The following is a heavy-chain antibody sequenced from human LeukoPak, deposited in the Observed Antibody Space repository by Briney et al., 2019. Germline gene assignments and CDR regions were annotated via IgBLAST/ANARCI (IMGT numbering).Heavy chain of an antibody. CDR1: GFIFSSYG. CDR3: ARDEVLEVVVPALLRNAFDI. CDR2: IRYDGSDK. J-gene: IGHJ3*02. V-gene: IGHV3-30*02. Sequence: GGSLRLSCAASGFIFSSYGMHWVRQAPGKGLEWVTFIRYDGSDKYYADSVNGRFTISRDNSKNTLYLQVNSLRAEDTAVYYCARDEVLEVVVPALLRNAFDIWGQGTMVTVSS. D-gene: IGHD2-2*01.